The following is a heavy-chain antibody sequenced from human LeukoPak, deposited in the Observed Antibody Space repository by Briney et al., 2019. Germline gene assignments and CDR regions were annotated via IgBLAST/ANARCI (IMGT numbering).Heavy chain of an antibody. D-gene: IGHD2-2*01. V-gene: IGHV3-21*01. Sequence: SGGSLRLSCAVPGFTFSSYRMHWVRQAPGKGLEWVSSISSSSNYIYYADSVKGRFTITRDNAKNSLYLQMNSLRAEDTAVYYCARVGRGYCSSTSCGPFDYWGQGTLVTVSS. CDR3: ARVGRGYCSSTSCGPFDY. CDR1: GFTFSSYR. J-gene: IGHJ4*02. CDR2: ISSSSNYI.